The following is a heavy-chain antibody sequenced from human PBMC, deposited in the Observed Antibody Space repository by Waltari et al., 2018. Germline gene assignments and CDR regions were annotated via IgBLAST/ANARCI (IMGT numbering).Heavy chain of an antibody. CDR3: ASGDFWSGYSYYFDY. CDR2: IKQDGSEK. CDR1: GFTFSSYW. Sequence: EVQLVESGGGLVQPGGSLRLSCAASGFTFSSYWMSWVRQAPGKGLEWVANIKQDGSEKYYVDSVKGRFTISRDNAKNSLYLQMNSLRAEDTAVDYCASGDFWSGYSYYFDYWGQGTLVTVSS. D-gene: IGHD3-3*01. V-gene: IGHV3-7*01. J-gene: IGHJ4*02.